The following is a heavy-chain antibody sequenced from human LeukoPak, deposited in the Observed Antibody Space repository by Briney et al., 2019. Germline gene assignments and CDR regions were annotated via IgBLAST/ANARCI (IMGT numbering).Heavy chain of an antibody. CDR2: ISSSGSTK. J-gene: IGHJ4*02. CDR1: GFTFSSYE. CDR3: ARQTYYDFWSGYSTFDY. Sequence: GGSLRLSCAASGFTFSSYEMNWVRQAPGEGLEWVSYISSSGSTKYYTDSVRGRFTISRDNAKNSLYLQMSSLRGEDTAVYYCARQTYYDFWSGYSTFDYWGQGTLVTVSS. V-gene: IGHV3-48*03. D-gene: IGHD3-3*01.